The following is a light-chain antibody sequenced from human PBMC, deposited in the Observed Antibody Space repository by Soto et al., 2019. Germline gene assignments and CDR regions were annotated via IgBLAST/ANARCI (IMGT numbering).Light chain of an antibody. Sequence: DIHMTQSPSTLSLSLGDRVTITCLASQTISSWLAWYQQKPGKAPKLLIYKASTLKSGVPSRFSGSGSGTEFTLTISSLQPDDFATYYCQHYNSYSEAFGQGTKMDTK. J-gene: IGKJ1*01. CDR2: KAS. CDR1: QTISSW. CDR3: QHYNSYSEA. V-gene: IGKV1-5*03.